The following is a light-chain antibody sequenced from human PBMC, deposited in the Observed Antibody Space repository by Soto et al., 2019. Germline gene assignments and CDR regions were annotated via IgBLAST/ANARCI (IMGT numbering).Light chain of an antibody. J-gene: IGKJ1*01. CDR2: GAS. CDR3: QQYHNWRT. CDR1: QSVSSN. V-gene: IGKV3-15*01. Sequence: EIVMTQSPATLSVSPGERATLSCRASQSVSSNLGWYQQKPGQAPRLLIHGASTRAAGIPARFSGSGSGTEFTLTISSLQSEDFAVYYCQQYHNWRTFGQVTKVEIK.